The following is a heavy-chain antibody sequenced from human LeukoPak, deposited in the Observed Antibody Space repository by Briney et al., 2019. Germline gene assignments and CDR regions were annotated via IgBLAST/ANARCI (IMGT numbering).Heavy chain of an antibody. Sequence: GGSPRLSCAASGFTFSSYSMNWVRQAPGKGLEWVSSISSSSSYIYYADSVKGRFTISRDNAKNSLYLQMNSLRAEDTAVYYCARVSVVVPAAILGWFDPWGQGTLVTVSS. CDR1: GFTFSSYS. CDR3: ARVSVVVPAAILGWFDP. J-gene: IGHJ5*02. V-gene: IGHV3-21*01. D-gene: IGHD2-2*02. CDR2: ISSSSSYI.